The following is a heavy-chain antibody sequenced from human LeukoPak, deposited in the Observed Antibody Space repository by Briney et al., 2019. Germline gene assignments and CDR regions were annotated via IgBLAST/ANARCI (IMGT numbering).Heavy chain of an antibody. Sequence: GGSLRLSCAASGFTFTTYGMIWVRQAPGKGLEWVSGISGSGSNTYYADFVKGRFTISRDNSKNTLYLQMNSLRAEDTAVYYCARDQRGSYDHYFDYWGQGTLVTVSS. CDR2: ISGSGSNT. V-gene: IGHV3-23*01. CDR3: ARDQRGSYDHYFDY. J-gene: IGHJ4*02. D-gene: IGHD1-26*01. CDR1: GFTFTTYG.